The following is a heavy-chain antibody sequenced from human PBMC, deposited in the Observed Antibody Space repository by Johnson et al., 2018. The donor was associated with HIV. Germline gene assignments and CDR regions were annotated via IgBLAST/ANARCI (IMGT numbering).Heavy chain of an antibody. V-gene: IGHV3-20*04. Sequence: VQLVESGGGLVQPGGSLRLSCTDSGINFGSYWMHWFRQAPGKGLVWVSGINWNGGSKGYADSAKGRFTISRDNARNSLYLQMNRLRAEDTALYYCARDFVAFGECTAFDIWGQGTRVTVSS. CDR2: INWNGGSK. J-gene: IGHJ3*02. CDR3: ARDFVAFGECTAFDI. D-gene: IGHD3-10*01. CDR1: GINFGSYW.